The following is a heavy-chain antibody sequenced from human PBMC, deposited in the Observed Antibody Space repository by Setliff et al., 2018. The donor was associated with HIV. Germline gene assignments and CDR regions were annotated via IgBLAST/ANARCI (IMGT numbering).Heavy chain of an antibody. J-gene: IGHJ4*02. CDR1: GYSINDGYH. CDR2: IYNSGRA. V-gene: IGHV4-38-2*01. Sequence: PSETLSLTCLVFGYSINDGYHWGWIRQSPRKGLEWIGSIYNSGRASYNPSRRSRASLSIDTSKNRFSLRLNPVTAADTAEYYCVRQGMADSSGWYSVGYWGQGTLVTVSS. CDR3: VRQGMADSSGWYSVGY. D-gene: IGHD6-19*01.